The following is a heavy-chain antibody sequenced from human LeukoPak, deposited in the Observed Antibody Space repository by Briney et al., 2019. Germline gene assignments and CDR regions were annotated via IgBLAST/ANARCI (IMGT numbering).Heavy chain of an antibody. CDR3: ARQGYSTSWPDFDY. J-gene: IGHJ4*02. Sequence: GESLKISCKGSGYSFTTYWIGWVRQMPGKGLEWMGTIYPGDSDTRYSPSFQGQVTISADKSITTAYLQWSSLKASDTAIYYCARQGYSTSWPDFDYWGQGTLVTVSS. CDR2: IYPGDSDT. CDR1: GYSFTTYW. D-gene: IGHD6-13*01. V-gene: IGHV5-51*01.